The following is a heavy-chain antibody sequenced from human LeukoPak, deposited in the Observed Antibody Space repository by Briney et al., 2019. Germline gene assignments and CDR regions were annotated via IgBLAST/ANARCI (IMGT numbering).Heavy chain of an antibody. D-gene: IGHD6-19*01. CDR2: IYGGGTNT. CDR3: AKRITEAVGIYFDS. CDR1: GFSFSSYA. J-gene: IGHJ4*02. V-gene: IGHV3-23*01. Sequence: PGGSLRLSCVGSGFSFSSYAMTWVRQAPGKELEWVSTIYGGGTNTFYADSVKGRFTISRDDSKNMQFLQMNSLRPEDTAVYFCAKRITEAVGIYFDSWGQGALVTVSS.